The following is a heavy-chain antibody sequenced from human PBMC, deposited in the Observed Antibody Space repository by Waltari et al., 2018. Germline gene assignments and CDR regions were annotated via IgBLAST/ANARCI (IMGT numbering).Heavy chain of an antibody. Sequence: QLQLQESGPGLVKPSETLSLTCTVSGGAIISATYYWGWIRQPPGKGLEWIGSMSYSGSQSDNPTLKSRITVAVETSKKQFSLKLNSVTAADTAVYYCAREYYYDTRWIDYWGQGTQVTVSS. D-gene: IGHD3-22*01. CDR2: MSYSGSQ. J-gene: IGHJ4*02. CDR1: GGAIISATYY. CDR3: AREYYYDTRWIDY. V-gene: IGHV4-39*07.